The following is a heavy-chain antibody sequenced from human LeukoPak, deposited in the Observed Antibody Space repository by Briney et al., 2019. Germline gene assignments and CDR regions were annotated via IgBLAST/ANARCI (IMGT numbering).Heavy chain of an antibody. Sequence: SVKVSCKASGGTFISYAISWVRQAPGQGLEWMGGIIALFGAANYAQKFQGRLTITADESTSTAYMELSSLRSEDTAVYYCARIRDGYNSYFFYGMDVWGQGTTVTVSS. CDR3: ARIRDGYNSYFFYGMDV. J-gene: IGHJ6*02. CDR1: GGTFISYA. V-gene: IGHV1-69*13. CDR2: IIALFGAA. D-gene: IGHD5-24*01.